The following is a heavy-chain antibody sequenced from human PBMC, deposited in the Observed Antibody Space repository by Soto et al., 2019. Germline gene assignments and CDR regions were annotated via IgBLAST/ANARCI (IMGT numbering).Heavy chain of an antibody. Sequence: GASVKVSCKASGGTFSSYAISWVRQAPGQGLEWMGGIIPIFGTANYAQKFQGRVTITADESTSTAYVELSSLRSEDTAVYYCARYCSGGSCYSAGDSYYYYGMDVWGQGTTVTVSS. V-gene: IGHV1-69*13. CDR2: IIPIFGTA. CDR1: GGTFSSYA. CDR3: ARYCSGGSCYSAGDSYYYYGMDV. D-gene: IGHD2-15*01. J-gene: IGHJ6*02.